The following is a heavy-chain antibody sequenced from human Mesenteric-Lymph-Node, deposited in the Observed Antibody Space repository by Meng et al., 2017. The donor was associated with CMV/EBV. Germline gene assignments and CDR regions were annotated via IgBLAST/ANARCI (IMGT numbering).Heavy chain of an antibody. Sequence: GGSLRLSCAASGFIFNNYWIHWVRQAPGTGLVWVSRINPDGSSANHADSVKGRFTISRDNANNILYLQMNSLRVDDTAVYYCVRGAHHNTYHFDFWGQGTLVTVSS. CDR2: INPDGSSA. D-gene: IGHD1-1*01. V-gene: IGHV3-74*01. J-gene: IGHJ4*02. CDR1: GFIFNNYW. CDR3: VRGAHHNTYHFDF.